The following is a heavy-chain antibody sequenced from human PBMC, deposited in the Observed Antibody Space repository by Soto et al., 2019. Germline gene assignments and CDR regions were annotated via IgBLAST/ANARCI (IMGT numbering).Heavy chain of an antibody. CDR2: IIPSLGIV. CDR3: AKYGGYQLDP. CDR1: GGDFSRDS. J-gene: IGHJ5*02. Sequence: QVQLVQSGAEVKKPGSSVKVSCKASGGDFSRDSISWVRQAPGQGLEWVGRIIPSLGIVNYAQKFQGRVTFIADTSSRTVSMEASSLTSDDTAVFSRAKYGGYQLDPWGQGTLVIVSS. D-gene: IGHD4-17*01. V-gene: IGHV1-69*02.